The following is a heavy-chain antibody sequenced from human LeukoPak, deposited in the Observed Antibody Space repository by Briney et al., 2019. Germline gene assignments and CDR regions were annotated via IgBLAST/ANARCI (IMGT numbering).Heavy chain of an antibody. Sequence: WMSLRLSCAASGFTFSTYGMHWVRQAPCKGLEWVAGIWYDGSNKDYADSVKGRFTISRDNSKNTLYLQMNSLRAEDTAVYYCARLIRSWYYFDYWGQGTLVTVSS. CDR1: GFTFSTYG. J-gene: IGHJ4*02. CDR3: ARLIRSWYYFDY. D-gene: IGHD6-13*01. CDR2: IWYDGSNK. V-gene: IGHV3-33*01.